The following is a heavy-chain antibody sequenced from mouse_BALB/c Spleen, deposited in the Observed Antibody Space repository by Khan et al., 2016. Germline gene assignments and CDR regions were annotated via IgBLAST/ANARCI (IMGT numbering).Heavy chain of an antibody. CDR2: IWAGGST. V-gene: IGHV2-9*02. J-gene: IGHJ3*01. CDR1: GFSLANYG. Sequence: QVQLKQSGPGLVAPSQSLSITCTVSGFSLANYGVHWVRQPPGKGLEWLGVIWAGGSTNYNSALMSRLSTSQDNSKSQVFLKMNRLQTDDTAMYFCCSPLLRLKARFAYWGQGTLVTVS. CDR3: CSPLLRLKARFAY. D-gene: IGHD1-1*01.